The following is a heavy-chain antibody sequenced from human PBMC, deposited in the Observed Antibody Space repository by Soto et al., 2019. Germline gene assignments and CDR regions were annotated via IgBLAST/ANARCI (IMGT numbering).Heavy chain of an antibody. Sequence: GGSLRLSCAASGFTFSNAWMSWVRQAPGKGLEWVGRIKSKTDGGTTDYAAPVKGRLTISRDDSKNTLYLQMNSLKTEDTAVYYCTTDVGRRIWFGELLEDWFDPWGQGTLVTVSS. V-gene: IGHV3-15*01. CDR3: TTDVGRRIWFGELLEDWFDP. J-gene: IGHJ5*02. CDR1: GFTFSNAW. CDR2: IKSKTDGGTT. D-gene: IGHD3-10*01.